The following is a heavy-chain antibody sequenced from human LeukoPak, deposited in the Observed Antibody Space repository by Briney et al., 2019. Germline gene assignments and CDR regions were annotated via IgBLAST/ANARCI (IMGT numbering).Heavy chain of an antibody. J-gene: IGHJ4*02. Sequence: PGGSLRLSCAVSGFTFGDYYMSWIRQAPGKGLEWVSYISSGGSTISHADSVKGRFTISRDNAKNSLYLQMNSLRDEDTAVYYCARDADMFTDHTHGDYWGQGTLVTVSS. D-gene: IGHD3-9*01. CDR3: ARDADMFTDHTHGDY. V-gene: IGHV3-11*04. CDR2: ISSGGSTI. CDR1: GFTFGDYY.